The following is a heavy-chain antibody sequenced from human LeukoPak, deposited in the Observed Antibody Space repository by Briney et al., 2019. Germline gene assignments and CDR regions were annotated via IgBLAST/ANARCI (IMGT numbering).Heavy chain of an antibody. Sequence: GASVTVSCTASGYTFTSYYMHWVRQAPGQGLEWMGIINPSGGSTSYAQKFQGRVTMTRDTSTSTVYMELSSLRSEDTAVYYCARAAGYGGYYYGMDVWGKGTTVTVSS. V-gene: IGHV1-46*01. CDR2: INPSGGST. D-gene: IGHD4-23*01. CDR1: GYTFTSYY. J-gene: IGHJ6*04. CDR3: ARAAGYGGYYYGMDV.